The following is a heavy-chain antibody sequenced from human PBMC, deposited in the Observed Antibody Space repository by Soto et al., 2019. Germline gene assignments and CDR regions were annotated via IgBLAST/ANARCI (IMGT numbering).Heavy chain of an antibody. D-gene: IGHD3-3*01. J-gene: IGHJ5*02. Sequence: SVKVSCKASGGTFSSYAISWVRQAPGQGLEWMGGIIPIFGTANYAQKFQGRVTITADESTSTAYMELSSLRSEDTAVYYCAREKRYDFWSPLYWFDPWGQGTLVTVSS. V-gene: IGHV1-69*13. CDR1: GGTFSSYA. CDR2: IIPIFGTA. CDR3: AREKRYDFWSPLYWFDP.